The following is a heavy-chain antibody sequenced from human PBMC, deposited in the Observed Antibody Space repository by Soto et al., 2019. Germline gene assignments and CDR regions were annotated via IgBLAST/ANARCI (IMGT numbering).Heavy chain of an antibody. CDR2: INHSGST. Sequence: SETLSLTCAVYGGSFSGYYWSWIRQPPGKGLEWIGEINHSGSTNYNPSLKSRVTISVDTSKNQFSLKLSSVTAADTAVYYCARGRDYYGSGSYYNFDYYYFMDVWGKGTTVTVAS. J-gene: IGHJ6*03. CDR1: GGSFSGYY. D-gene: IGHD3-10*01. CDR3: ARGRDYYGSGSYYNFDYYYFMDV. V-gene: IGHV4-34*01.